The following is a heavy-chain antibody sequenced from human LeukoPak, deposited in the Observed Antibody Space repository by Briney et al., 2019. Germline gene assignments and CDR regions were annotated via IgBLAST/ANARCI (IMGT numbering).Heavy chain of an antibody. Sequence: GGSLRLSCAASGFTFNTYGMNWVRQAPGKGLEWVSSISTSSSYIYYADSMKGRFTISRDNAKNSLYLQMSSLRGEDTAVYYCARDESGSRFDYWGQGTLVTVSS. J-gene: IGHJ4*02. CDR3: ARDESGSRFDY. CDR2: ISTSSSYI. CDR1: GFTFNTYG. V-gene: IGHV3-21*01. D-gene: IGHD1-26*01.